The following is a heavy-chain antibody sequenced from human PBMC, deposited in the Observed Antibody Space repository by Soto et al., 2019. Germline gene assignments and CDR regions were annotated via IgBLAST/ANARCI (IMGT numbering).Heavy chain of an antibody. CDR1: GYTFTSYG. CDR3: ARAVVRGVIPENWFDP. V-gene: IGHV1-18*04. CDR2: ISAYNGNT. D-gene: IGHD3-10*01. Sequence: GASVKVSCKASGYTFTSYGISWVRQAPGQGLEWMGWISAYNGNTNYAQKLQGRVTMTTDTSTSTAYMELRSLRSDDTAVYYCARAVVRGVIPENWFDPWGQGTLVTVSS. J-gene: IGHJ5*02.